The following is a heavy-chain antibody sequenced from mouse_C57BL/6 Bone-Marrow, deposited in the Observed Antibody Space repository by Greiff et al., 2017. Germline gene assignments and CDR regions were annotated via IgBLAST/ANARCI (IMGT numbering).Heavy chain of an antibody. J-gene: IGHJ2*01. D-gene: IGHD1-1*01. CDR1: GYTFTSYG. CDR2: IYPRSGNT. Sequence: QVQLKESGAELARPGASVKLSCKASGYTFTSYGISWVKQRTGQGLEWIGEIYPRSGNTYYNEKFKGKATLTADKSSSTSYMELRSLTSEDSAVYFCARTYYGSSFSGDYWGQGTTLTVSS. CDR3: ARTYYGSSFSGDY. V-gene: IGHV1-81*01.